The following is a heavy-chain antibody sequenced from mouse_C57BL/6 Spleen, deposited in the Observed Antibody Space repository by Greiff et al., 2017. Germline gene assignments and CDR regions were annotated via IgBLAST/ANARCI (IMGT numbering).Heavy chain of an antibody. J-gene: IGHJ2*01. CDR3: AREITTVVDYYFDY. Sequence: VQLQQSGAELARPGASVKLSCKASGYTFTSYGISWVKQRTGQGLEWIGEINPRSGNTYYNEKFKGKATLTADKSSSTAYMELRSLTSEDSAVYFGAREITTVVDYYFDYWGQGTTLTVSS. D-gene: IGHD1-1*01. CDR2: INPRSGNT. V-gene: IGHV1-81*01. CDR1: GYTFTSYG.